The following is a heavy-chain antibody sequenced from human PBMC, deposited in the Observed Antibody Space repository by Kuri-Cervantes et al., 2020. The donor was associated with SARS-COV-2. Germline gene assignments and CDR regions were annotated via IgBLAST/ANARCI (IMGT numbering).Heavy chain of an antibody. CDR3: AKDYRITIFGVVIRSYYYYMDV. Sequence: GESLKISCAASGFTFSNAWMSWVRQAPGKGLEWVAVISYDGSNKYYADSVKGRFTISRDNSKNTLYLQMNSLRAEDTAVYYCAKDYRITIFGVVIRSYYYYMDVWGKGTTVTVSS. V-gene: IGHV3-30*18. CDR1: GFTFSNAW. J-gene: IGHJ6*03. D-gene: IGHD3-3*01. CDR2: ISYDGSNK.